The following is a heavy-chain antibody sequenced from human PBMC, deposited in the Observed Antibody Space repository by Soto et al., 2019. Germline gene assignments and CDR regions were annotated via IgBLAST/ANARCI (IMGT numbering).Heavy chain of an antibody. CDR1: GGSISSGGYY. CDR2: IYYSGST. J-gene: IGHJ4*02. Sequence: LSLTCTVSGGSISSGGYYWSWIRQHPGKGLEWIGYIYYSGSTYYNPSLKSRVTISVDTSKNQFSLKLSSVTAADTAVYYCARDGPYGDYVNYFDYWGQGTLVTVSS. V-gene: IGHV4-31*03. CDR3: ARDGPYGDYVNYFDY. D-gene: IGHD4-17*01.